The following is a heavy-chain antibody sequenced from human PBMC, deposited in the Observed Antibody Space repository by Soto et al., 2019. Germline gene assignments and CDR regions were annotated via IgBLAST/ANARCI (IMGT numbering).Heavy chain of an antibody. CDR1: GGSISSGGYY. CDR2: IYYSGST. V-gene: IGHV4-31*03. D-gene: IGHD6-13*01. J-gene: IGHJ5*02. Sequence: KPSETLSLTCTVSGGSISSGGYYWSWIRQHPGKGLEWIGYIYYSGSTYYNPSLKSRVTISVDTSKNQFSLKLSSVTAADTAVYYCAREGIAAAGTLNWFDPWGQGTLVTVSS. CDR3: AREGIAAAGTLNWFDP.